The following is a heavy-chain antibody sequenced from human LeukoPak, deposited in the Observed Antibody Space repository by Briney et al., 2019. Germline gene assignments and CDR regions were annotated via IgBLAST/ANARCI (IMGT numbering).Heavy chain of an antibody. J-gene: IGHJ4*02. D-gene: IGHD4-17*01. V-gene: IGHV3-23*01. CDR2: ISGSGGDT. CDR3: AKVFRSGDLFVSDS. Sequence: GGSLRLSCAASGFTFNNYVMSWVRQAPGKGLEWVSGISGSGGDTYYADSVKGRFTISRDNSKNTLSMQMSSLGTEDSAIYYCAKVFRSGDLFVSDSWGQGTLVTVSS. CDR1: GFTFNNYV.